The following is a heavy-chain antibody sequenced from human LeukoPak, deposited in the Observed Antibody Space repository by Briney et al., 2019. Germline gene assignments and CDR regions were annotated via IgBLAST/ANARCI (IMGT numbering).Heavy chain of an antibody. CDR1: GFTFSSYA. Sequence: GGSLRLSCTASGFTFSSYATTWVRQAPGKGLEWVSSMSSGGTYIYYADSVRGRFTISRDNAKNSLYLVMNSLRAEDTATYFCARDRPTGASRLFVVQWGQGTLVTVSS. CDR2: MSSGGTYI. CDR3: ARDRPTGASRLFVVQ. D-gene: IGHD2-15*01. J-gene: IGHJ4*02. V-gene: IGHV3-21*01.